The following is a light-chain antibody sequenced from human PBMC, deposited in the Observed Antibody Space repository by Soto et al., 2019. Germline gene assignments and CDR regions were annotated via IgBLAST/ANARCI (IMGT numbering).Light chain of an antibody. CDR3: QAWDSNTPSVV. V-gene: IGLV3-1*01. J-gene: IGLJ2*01. CDR1: KWGDKY. CDR2: QDS. Sequence: SYELTQPPSLSVSPGQTASITCSGDKWGDKYACWYQQKPGQSPMLVIYQDSKRPSGIPERFSGSNSGNTATLTISGTQAMDEADYYCQAWDSNTPSVVFGGGTQLTVL.